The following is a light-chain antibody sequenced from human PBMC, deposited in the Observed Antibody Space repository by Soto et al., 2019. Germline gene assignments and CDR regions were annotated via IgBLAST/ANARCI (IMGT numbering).Light chain of an antibody. V-gene: IGLV2-8*01. CDR1: SSDVGYYDY. J-gene: IGLJ1*01. Sequence: QSPLAQPPSASVIPGRSVTISCTGTSSDVGYYDYVSWYQQRPGKAPKLAIYEVTKRPSGVPDRVSASKSGNTASLTVSGLRAGDEADYFGSSYAGSNNFVFGSG. CDR3: SSYAGSNNFV. CDR2: EVT.